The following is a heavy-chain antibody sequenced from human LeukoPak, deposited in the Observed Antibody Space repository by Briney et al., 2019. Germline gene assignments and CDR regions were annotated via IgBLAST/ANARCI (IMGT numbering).Heavy chain of an antibody. CDR2: IYYSGST. J-gene: IGHJ4*02. Sequence: SETLSLTCTVSGASITSYYWSWIRQPPGKGLEWIGYIYYSGSTTYKPSLKSRVTISVDTSENQFSLKLSSVTAADTAVYYCARLSIVGATNFDYWGQGTLVTVSS. V-gene: IGHV4-59*08. CDR3: ARLSIVGATNFDY. CDR1: GASITSYY. D-gene: IGHD1-26*01.